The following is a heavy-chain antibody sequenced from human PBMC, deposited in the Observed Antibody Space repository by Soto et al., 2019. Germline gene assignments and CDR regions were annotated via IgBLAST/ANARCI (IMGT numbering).Heavy chain of an antibody. V-gene: IGHV1-46*01. Sequence: QVQLMQSGAEVKKPGASVKVSCKASGNTFTNYYIHWVRQAPGQGLEWMGTVNPSGGHTTYSQNFLGRVTMTRDTSTSTLYMELTSLTSDDTAVYYCARGGHVVVVTAGFDYWGQGTLVTVSS. CDR1: GNTFTNYY. CDR3: ARGGHVVVVTAGFDY. J-gene: IGHJ4*02. D-gene: IGHD2-21*02. CDR2: VNPSGGHT.